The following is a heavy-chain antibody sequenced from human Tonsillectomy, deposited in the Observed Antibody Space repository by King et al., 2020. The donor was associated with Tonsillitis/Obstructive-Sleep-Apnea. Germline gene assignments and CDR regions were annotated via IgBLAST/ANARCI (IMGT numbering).Heavy chain of an antibody. Sequence: VQLVESGAEVKKPGASVQVSCTAPGYTFPKYGISWVRQAPGHGLEWMGWISPYNGHTNYSQQLQARLTMTTDTSTSTAYMELRSLRYDDTAVYYCASDSMSHYYDSSGYYTFHYWGQGTLVTVSS. V-gene: IGHV1-18*01. CDR3: ASDSMSHYYDSSGYYTFHY. D-gene: IGHD3-22*01. CDR1: GYTFPKYG. CDR2: ISPYNGHT. J-gene: IGHJ4*02.